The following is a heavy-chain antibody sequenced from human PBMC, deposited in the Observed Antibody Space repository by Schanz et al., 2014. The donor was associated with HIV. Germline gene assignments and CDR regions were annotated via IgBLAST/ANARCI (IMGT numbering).Heavy chain of an antibody. CDR2: IWYDGSNK. CDR3: ARGLGPYYYYYGMDV. V-gene: IGHV3-33*08. J-gene: IGHJ6*02. D-gene: IGHD1-26*01. CDR1: GFTFSTYG. Sequence: VQLLESGGGLVQPGGSLRLSCADSGFTFSTYGMHWVRQAPGKGLEWVAVIWYDGSNKYYADSVKGRFTISRDNSKNTLYLQMNSLRAEDTAVYYCARGLGPYYYYYGMDVWGQGTTVTVSS.